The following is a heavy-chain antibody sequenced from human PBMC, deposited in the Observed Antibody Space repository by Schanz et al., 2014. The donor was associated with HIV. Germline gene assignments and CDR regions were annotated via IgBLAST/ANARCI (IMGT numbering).Heavy chain of an antibody. CDR1: GFNFNNYA. Sequence: EVQLLESGGGLEQPGGSLRLSCAASGFNFNNYAMTWVRQAPGKGLEWVSSISESGGRTYYADSVNGRFTISRDNSKNTLYLQMNSLRAEDTAVYYCAKDGMRPSGFWGQGTLVTVSS. J-gene: IGHJ4*02. D-gene: IGHD6-25*01. CDR3: AKDGMRPSGF. V-gene: IGHV3-23*01. CDR2: ISESGGRT.